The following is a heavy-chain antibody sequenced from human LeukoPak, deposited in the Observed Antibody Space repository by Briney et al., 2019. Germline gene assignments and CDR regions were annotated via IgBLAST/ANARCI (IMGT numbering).Heavy chain of an antibody. CDR1: GYRFTSYW. Sequence: GESLRISCKGSGYRFTSYWISWVRQMPGKGLEWMGIIYPGDSDSRYSPSFQGQVTMSADKSISTAYLQWSSLKASDTAMYYCARQGYTYGYDSWGQGTLVTVSS. V-gene: IGHV5-51*01. D-gene: IGHD5-18*01. CDR3: ARQGYTYGYDS. CDR2: IYPGDSDS. J-gene: IGHJ4*02.